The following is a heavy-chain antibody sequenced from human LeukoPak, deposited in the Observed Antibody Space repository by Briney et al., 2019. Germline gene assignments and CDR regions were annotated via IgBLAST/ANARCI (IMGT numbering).Heavy chain of an antibody. CDR1: GFTFSNAW. CDR2: IKSKTDGGTT. J-gene: IGHJ4*02. Sequence: GGSLRLSCAASGFTFSNAWMNWVRQAPGKGLEWVGRIKSKTDGGTTDYAAPVRGRFTISRDDSKNTLYLQMNSLKTEDTAVYYCTTDPWGYFDWLYYRNYWGQGTLVTVSS. D-gene: IGHD3-9*01. CDR3: TTDPWGYFDWLYYRNY. V-gene: IGHV3-15*07.